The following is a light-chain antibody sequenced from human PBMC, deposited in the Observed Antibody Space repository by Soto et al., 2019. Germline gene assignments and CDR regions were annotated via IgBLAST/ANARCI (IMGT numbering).Light chain of an antibody. Sequence: EIVMTQSPATLSVSPGGRTTLLCRARQSVRSNLAWYQQIPGQAPRLLIYDASTGATGIPARFSGSGSGTEFTLTISSLQSEDFAVYYCQQYNEWPLTFGGGTKVDIK. V-gene: IGKV3-15*01. J-gene: IGKJ4*01. CDR3: QQYNEWPLT. CDR2: DAS. CDR1: QSVRSN.